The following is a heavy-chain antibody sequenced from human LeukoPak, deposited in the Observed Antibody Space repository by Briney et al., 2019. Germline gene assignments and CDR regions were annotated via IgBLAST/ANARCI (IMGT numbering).Heavy chain of an antibody. J-gene: IGHJ5*02. Sequence: PSETLSLTCTVSGGSISSGDYYWSWIRQPPGKGLEWIGHIYYSGSTYYNPSLKSRVTTSVDTSKNQFSLKLSSVTAADTAVYYCAREGTGYCSSTSYCYWFDPWGQGTLVTVPS. CDR2: IYYSGST. CDR3: AREGTGYCSSTSYCYWFDP. V-gene: IGHV4-30-4*08. CDR1: GGSISSGDYY. D-gene: IGHD2-2*01.